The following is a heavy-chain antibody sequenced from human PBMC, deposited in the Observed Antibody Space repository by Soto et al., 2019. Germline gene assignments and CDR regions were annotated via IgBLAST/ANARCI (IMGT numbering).Heavy chain of an antibody. Sequence: GGSLRLSSTASGCNFISYGMHWVRQAPGKGLEWVAVIWYDGSNKYYADSVKGRFTISRDNSKNTLYLQMNSLRAEDTAVYYCARDLDYDYVWGTLYYYGMDVWGQGTTVTVSS. CDR1: GCNFISYG. J-gene: IGHJ6*02. CDR2: IWYDGSNK. CDR3: ARDLDYDYVWGTLYYYGMDV. D-gene: IGHD3-16*01. V-gene: IGHV3-33*01.